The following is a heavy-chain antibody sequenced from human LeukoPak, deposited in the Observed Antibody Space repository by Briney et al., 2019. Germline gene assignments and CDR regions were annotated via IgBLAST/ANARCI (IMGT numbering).Heavy chain of an antibody. Sequence: NPSETLSLTCTVSGYSISSGYFWGWIRRPPGRGLEWIGNIYHSGSTYYNPSLKSRVTISVDTSKNQFSLRLSSVTAADTAVYYCARCYSSSWYINWFDPWGQGTLVTVSS. CDR3: ARCYSSSWYINWFDP. CDR2: IYHSGST. J-gene: IGHJ5*02. V-gene: IGHV4-38-2*02. D-gene: IGHD6-13*01. CDR1: GYSISSGYF.